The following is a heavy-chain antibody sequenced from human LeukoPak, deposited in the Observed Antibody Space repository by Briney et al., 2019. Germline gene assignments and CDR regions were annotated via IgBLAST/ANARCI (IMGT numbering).Heavy chain of an antibody. CDR2: IYYSGST. J-gene: IGHJ4*02. CDR1: GGSISSGGYY. CDR3: ARGAAAGPELDY. Sequence: SETLSLTCTVSGGSISSGGYYWSWIRQHPGKGLEWIGYIYYSGSTYYSPSLKSRVTISVDTSKNQFSLKLSSVTAADTAVYYCARGAAAGPELDYWGQGTLVTVSS. V-gene: IGHV4-31*03. D-gene: IGHD6-13*01.